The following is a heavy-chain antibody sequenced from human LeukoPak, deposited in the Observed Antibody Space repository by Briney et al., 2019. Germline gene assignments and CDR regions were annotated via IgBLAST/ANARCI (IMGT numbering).Heavy chain of an antibody. D-gene: IGHD2-15*01. CDR3: ARDTETLGYCSGGSCYSYYYYYMDV. Sequence: GASVKVSCKASGYSFTGYYMHWVRQAPGQGLEWMGRINPNSGGTNYAQKFQGRVTMTRDTSISTAYMELSRLRSDDTAVYYCARDTETLGYCSGGSCYSYYYYYMDVWGKGTTVTVSS. CDR1: GYSFTGYY. V-gene: IGHV1-2*06. J-gene: IGHJ6*03. CDR2: INPNSGGT.